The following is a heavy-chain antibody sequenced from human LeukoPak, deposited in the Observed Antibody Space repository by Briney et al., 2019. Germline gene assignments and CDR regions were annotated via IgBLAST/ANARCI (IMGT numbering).Heavy chain of an antibody. J-gene: IGHJ2*01. CDR3: ANARGTSSSYFDL. CDR1: GFTFSSYA. Sequence: GGSLRLSCAASGFTFSSYAMGWVRQPPGKGLEWVSGISSGGGSTYYTDSMKGRFTISRDNSKNTLYLQMNSLTAEDTALYYCANARGTSSSYFDLWGRGTLVTVSS. D-gene: IGHD6-6*01. CDR2: ISSGGGST. V-gene: IGHV3-23*01.